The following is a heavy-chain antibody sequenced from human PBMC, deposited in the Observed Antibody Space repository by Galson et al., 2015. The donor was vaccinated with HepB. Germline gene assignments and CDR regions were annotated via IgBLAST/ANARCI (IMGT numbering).Heavy chain of an antibody. CDR2: IYSGGST. CDR3: ARSWARGVQLWSPGYFDY. CDR1: GFTVSSNY. D-gene: IGHD5-18*01. V-gene: IGHV3-66*02. J-gene: IGHJ4*02. Sequence: SLRLSCAASGFTVSSNYMSWVRQAPGKGLEWVSVIYSGGSTYYADSVKGRFTISRDNSKNTLYLQMNSLRAEDTAVYYCARSWARGVQLWSPGYFDYWGQGTLVTVSS.